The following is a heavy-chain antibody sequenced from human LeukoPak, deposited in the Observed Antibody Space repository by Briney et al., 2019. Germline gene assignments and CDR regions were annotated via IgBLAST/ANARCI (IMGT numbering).Heavy chain of an antibody. J-gene: IGHJ4*02. CDR3: AKSVGWLLNY. CDR1: GFTFSSYG. D-gene: IGHD5-12*01. CDR2: TSYDGSNK. Sequence: PGGSLRLSCAASGFTFSSYGMHWVRQAPGKGLEWVAVTSYDGSNKYYADSVKGRFTIARDNSKNTLYLQMNSLRAEDTAVYYCAKSVGWLLNYWGQGTLVTVSS. V-gene: IGHV3-30*18.